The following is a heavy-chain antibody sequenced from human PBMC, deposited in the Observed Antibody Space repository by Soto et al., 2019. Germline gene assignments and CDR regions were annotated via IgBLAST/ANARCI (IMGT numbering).Heavy chain of an antibody. CDR3: AISTNDYGDRH. Sequence: QVQLVQSGAEVKKPGASVKVSCKASGYTFTSYDINWVRQATGQGLEWMGWMNPNSGNTGYAQKFQGRVTMTMNTSISTAYMELSSLSLEDTAVYYCAISTNDYGDRHWGQGTLVTVSS. D-gene: IGHD4-17*01. CDR2: MNPNSGNT. J-gene: IGHJ4*02. V-gene: IGHV1-8*01. CDR1: GYTFTSYD.